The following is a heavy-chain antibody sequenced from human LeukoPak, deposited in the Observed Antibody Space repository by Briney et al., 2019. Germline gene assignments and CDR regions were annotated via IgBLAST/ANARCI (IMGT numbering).Heavy chain of an antibody. D-gene: IGHD3-9*01. CDR3: ARVNYDILTGYSMDV. Sequence: SETLSLTCTVSGGSISSGSYYWSWIRQPAGKGLEWIGRIYTSGSTNYNPSLKSRVTISVDTSKNQFSLKLSSVTAADTAVCYCARVNYDILTGYSMDVWGKGTTVTISS. V-gene: IGHV4-61*02. CDR1: GGSISSGSYY. CDR2: IYTSGST. J-gene: IGHJ6*03.